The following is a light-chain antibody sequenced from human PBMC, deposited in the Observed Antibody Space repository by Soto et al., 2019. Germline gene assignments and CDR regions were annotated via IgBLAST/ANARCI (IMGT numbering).Light chain of an antibody. CDR3: QQTYSAPLT. J-gene: IGKJ4*01. CDR2: AAS. V-gene: IGKV1-39*01. CDR1: QSISSY. Sequence: DIQMTQSPSSLSASVGDRVTITCRASQSISSYLNWYQHKPGKAPKLLIYAASSFQSGVPSRFSGSESGTDFTLTISSLQPEDFATYYCQQTYSAPLTCGGGTKVDIK.